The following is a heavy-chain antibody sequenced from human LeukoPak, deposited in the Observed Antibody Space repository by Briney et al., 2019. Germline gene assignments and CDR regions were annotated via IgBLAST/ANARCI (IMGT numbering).Heavy chain of an antibody. V-gene: IGHV3-33*01. Sequence: GRSLRLSCTAPGFTFSSYAIHWIRQAPGKGLEWVALVWHDGFNKYYADSVKGRFIISRDNSKNTVYLQMNSLRAEDTAVYYCARELFGSGSCPDYWGQGTLVTVSS. CDR1: GFTFSSYA. CDR3: ARELFGSGSCPDY. J-gene: IGHJ4*02. D-gene: IGHD3-10*01. CDR2: VWHDGFNK.